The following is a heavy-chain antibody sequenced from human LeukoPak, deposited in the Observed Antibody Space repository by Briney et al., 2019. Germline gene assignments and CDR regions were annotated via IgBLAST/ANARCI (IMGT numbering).Heavy chain of an antibody. J-gene: IGHJ4*02. CDR1: GGSISSYY. V-gene: IGHV4-4*07. Sequence: PSETLSLTCTVSGGSISSYYWSWIRQPAGKGLEWIGRIYTSGSTNYNPSLKGRVTMSVDTSKNQFSLKLSSVTAADTAVYYCARLNAPSFGESAPFDYWGQGTLVTVSS. CDR2: IYTSGST. D-gene: IGHD3-10*01. CDR3: ARLNAPSFGESAPFDY.